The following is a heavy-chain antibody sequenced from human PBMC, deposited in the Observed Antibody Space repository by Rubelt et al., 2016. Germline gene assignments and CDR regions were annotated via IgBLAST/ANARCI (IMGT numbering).Heavy chain of an antibody. V-gene: IGHV3-23*01. J-gene: IGHJ4*02. Sequence: GGSLRLSCAASGFTFGSYAMNWVREAPGKGLEWVSAIGGSDERTYYADSVKGRFTISRDDSKNTAYLHMNSLKTEDTAVYFCTRPNSDYWGQGTLVTVSS. CDR3: TRPNSDY. CDR2: IGGSDERT. CDR1: GFTFGSYA.